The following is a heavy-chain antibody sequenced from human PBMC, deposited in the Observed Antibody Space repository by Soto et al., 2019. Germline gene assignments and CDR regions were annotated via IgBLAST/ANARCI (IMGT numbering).Heavy chain of an antibody. CDR2: VSHDGRNT. CDR3: SKGGRHWLVASYCHY. D-gene: IGHD6-19*01. V-gene: IGHV3-30*18. CDR1: GFTFSDYA. J-gene: IGHJ4*02. Sequence: VQLVEAGGGVVQPGRSLRLSCAASGFTFSDYAMHWVRQAPGKGLEWVAVVSHDGRNTHYADSVKGRFTISIDSSKNTVSLEMTSLRADDTAVYYCSKGGRHWLVASYCHYWGQGALVTVSS.